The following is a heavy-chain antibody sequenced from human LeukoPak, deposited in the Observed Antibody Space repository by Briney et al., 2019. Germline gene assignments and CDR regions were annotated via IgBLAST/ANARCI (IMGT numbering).Heavy chain of an antibody. CDR1: GDSISSGYY. CDR3: ATHVGRSGYYFHPYFDY. V-gene: IGHV4-38-2*01. D-gene: IGHD3-22*01. Sequence: SETLSLTCAVSGDSISSGYYWGGIRQPPGKGREWIGSIYHSGSTYYNPSLKSRVTISVDTSKNQFSLKLSSVTAADTAVYYCATHVGRSGYYFHPYFDYWGQGTLVTVSS. CDR2: IYHSGST. J-gene: IGHJ4*02.